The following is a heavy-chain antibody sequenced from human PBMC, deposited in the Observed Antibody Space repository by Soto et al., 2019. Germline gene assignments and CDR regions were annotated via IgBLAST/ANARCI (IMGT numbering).Heavy chain of an antibody. J-gene: IGHJ6*02. V-gene: IGHV4-59*08. Sequence: GSLRLSCAGSAFNFSSYAMSWIRQTPGKGLEWIGYIHYIGSTKYNPSLKSRVTISVDTSKNQFPLNLNSVTAADTAVYYCARHGGSSWENYYYGMDVWGLGATVT. D-gene: IGHD6-13*01. CDR3: ARHGGSSWENYYYGMDV. CDR1: AFNFSSYA. CDR2: IHYIGST.